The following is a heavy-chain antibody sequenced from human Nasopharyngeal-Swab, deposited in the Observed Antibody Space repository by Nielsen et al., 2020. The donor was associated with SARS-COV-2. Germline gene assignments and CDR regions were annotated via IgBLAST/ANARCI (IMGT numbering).Heavy chain of an antibody. CDR2: ISSSCSYI. Sequence: GESLNTSCAASGFTFNNYNFNWVRQAPGKGLEWVSSISSSCSYIYYADSVKGRFTISRDNAKNSLYLQMNSLRAEDTAVYYCARDGLDYDFWSAYFMDVWGQGTTVIVSS. V-gene: IGHV3-21*01. J-gene: IGHJ6*02. D-gene: IGHD3-3*01. CDR1: GFTFNNYN. CDR3: ARDGLDYDFWSAYFMDV.